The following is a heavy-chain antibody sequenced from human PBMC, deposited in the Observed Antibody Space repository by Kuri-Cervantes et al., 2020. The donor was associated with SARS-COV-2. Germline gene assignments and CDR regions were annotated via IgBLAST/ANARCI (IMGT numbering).Heavy chain of an antibody. J-gene: IGHJ4*02. CDR2: IYYSGSA. V-gene: IGHV4-34*10. D-gene: IGHD4-17*01. Sequence: SETLSLTCAVYGGSFSGYYWSWIRQPPGKGLEWIGNIYYSGSASYNPSLKSRLTMSLDMSKNQFTLKLSSVTAADTAVYYCARAYGDYKVTDYWGQGTLVTVSS. CDR1: GGSFSGYY. CDR3: ARAYGDYKVTDY.